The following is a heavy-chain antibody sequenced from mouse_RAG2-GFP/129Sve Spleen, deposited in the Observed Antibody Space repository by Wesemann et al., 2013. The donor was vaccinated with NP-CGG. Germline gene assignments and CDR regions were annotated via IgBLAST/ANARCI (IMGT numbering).Heavy chain of an antibody. CDR2: ISYSGST. V-gene: IGHV3-8*02. D-gene: IGHD2-9*01. Sequence: EYAGYISYSGSTYYNPSLKSRISITRDTSKNQYYLQLNSVTTEDTATYYCARYGAYYGFWYFDVWG. J-gene: IGHJ1*01. CDR3: ARYGAYYGFWYFDV.